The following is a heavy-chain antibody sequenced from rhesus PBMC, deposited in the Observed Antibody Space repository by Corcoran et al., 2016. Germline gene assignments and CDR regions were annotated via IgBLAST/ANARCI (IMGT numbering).Heavy chain of an antibody. V-gene: IGHV4-165*02. CDR3: ARRPLAAGDLTYWYFDL. CDR2: IGGSSGST. D-gene: IGHD6-13*01. J-gene: IGHJ2*01. Sequence: QVQLRESGPGLVKPSETLSLTCAVSGGSISGYYWNWLRHPPGKGLEWIGYIGGSSGSTYYNPSLKRRGTISTDTSKNQFSLKLSSVTAADTAVYYCARRPLAAGDLTYWYFDLWGPGTPITISS. CDR1: GGSISGYY.